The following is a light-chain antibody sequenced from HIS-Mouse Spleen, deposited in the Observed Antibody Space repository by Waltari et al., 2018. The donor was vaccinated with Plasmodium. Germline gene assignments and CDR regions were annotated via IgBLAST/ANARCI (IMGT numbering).Light chain of an antibody. CDR3: QQYNSLLT. J-gene: IGKJ4*01. Sequence: DIQLTQSPSSLSPSVGDRVTITCQASQDISNYLNWYQQKPGKAPKLLIYDASNLETGVPSRFSGSGSGTDFTFTISSLQPDDFATYYCQQYNSLLTFGGGTKVEIK. CDR1: QDISNY. V-gene: IGKV1-33*01. CDR2: DAS.